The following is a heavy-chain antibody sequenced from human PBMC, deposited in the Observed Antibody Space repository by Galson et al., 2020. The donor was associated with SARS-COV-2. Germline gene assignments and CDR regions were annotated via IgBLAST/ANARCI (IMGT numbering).Heavy chain of an antibody. CDR2: VSYDGSTK. J-gene: IGHJ4*02. Sequence: GESLKISCIASGFTFSNSVMHWVRQAPGKGQEWVALVSYDGSTKRYTDSVRGRFTISRDNSENTLSLQMDGLRSDDTAIYYCATNLIAVVAPYWGQGTLVTVSS. CDR1: GFTFSNSV. D-gene: IGHD6-19*01. V-gene: IGHV3-30*03. CDR3: ATNLIAVVAPY.